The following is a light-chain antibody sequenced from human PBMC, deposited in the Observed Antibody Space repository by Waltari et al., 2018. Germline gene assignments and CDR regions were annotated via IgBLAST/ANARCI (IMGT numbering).Light chain of an antibody. V-gene: IGKV3-15*01. Sequence: EKVMTQPQAPLSWSPGEVAPLSCRASRSVSSNVAWYQHRPGQAPRLLIYDASTRASGIPARFSGSWSGTEVTLTISGLQSEDCALYYCQQYNDWYSFGQGTKLEIK. CDR3: QQYNDWYS. CDR2: DAS. CDR1: RSVSSN. J-gene: IGKJ2*03.